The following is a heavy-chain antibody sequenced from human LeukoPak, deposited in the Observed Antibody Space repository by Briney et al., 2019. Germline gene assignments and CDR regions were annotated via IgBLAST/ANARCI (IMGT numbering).Heavy chain of an antibody. Sequence: GASVKVSCKASGGTFSSYAISWVRQAPGQGLEWMGRIIPILGIANYAQKFQGRVTITADKSTSTAYMELSSLRSEDTAVYYCARGIAVAALTLQLSGVDYWGQGTLVTVSS. D-gene: IGHD6-19*01. J-gene: IGHJ4*02. CDR2: IIPILGIA. CDR3: ARGIAVAALTLQLSGVDY. V-gene: IGHV1-69*04. CDR1: GGTFSSYA.